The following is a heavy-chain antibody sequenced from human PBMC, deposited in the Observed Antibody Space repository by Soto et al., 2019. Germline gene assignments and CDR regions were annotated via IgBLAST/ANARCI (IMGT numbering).Heavy chain of an antibody. Sequence: QVQLVQSGAEVKKPGSSVKVSCKASGGTFSSYAISWVRQAPGQGLEWMGGIIPSFGTANYAQKFQGRVTITADESTRTAYMELSSLRSEDTDVYYCARDVSSWPANWFDPWGQGTLVTVSS. D-gene: IGHD6-13*01. V-gene: IGHV1-69*01. CDR2: IIPSFGTA. CDR1: GGTFSSYA. CDR3: ARDVSSWPANWFDP. J-gene: IGHJ5*02.